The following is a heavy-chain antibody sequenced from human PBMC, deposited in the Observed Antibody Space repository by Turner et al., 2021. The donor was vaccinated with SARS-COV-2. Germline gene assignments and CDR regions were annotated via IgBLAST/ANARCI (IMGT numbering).Heavy chain of an antibody. D-gene: IGHD2-21*02. J-gene: IGHJ1*01. V-gene: IGHV4-39*02. CDR3: ARDGGDPPRYFQH. Sequence: QLQLQESGPGLVKPSETLSLICTVSGGSISSSSYYWGWIRQPPGKGLEWIGSIYYSGSTYYNPSLKSRVTISVDTSKNQFSLKLSSVTAADTAVYYCARDGGDPPRYFQHWGQGTLVTVSS. CDR2: IYYSGST. CDR1: GGSISSSSYY.